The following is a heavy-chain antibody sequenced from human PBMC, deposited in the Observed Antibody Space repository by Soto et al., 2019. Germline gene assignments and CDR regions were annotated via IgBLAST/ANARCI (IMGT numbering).Heavy chain of an antibody. D-gene: IGHD5-12*01. CDR3: ASRISRDGYRRPGDYYYGMDV. V-gene: IGHV5-51*01. J-gene: IGHJ6*02. Sequence: PGEALKVSCKGSGYSFTSYWIGWVRQMPGKGLEWMGIIYPGDSDTRYSPSFQGQVTISADKSISTAYLQWSSLKASDTAMYYCASRISRDGYRRPGDYYYGMDVWGQGTTVTVSS. CDR2: IYPGDSDT. CDR1: GYSFTSYW.